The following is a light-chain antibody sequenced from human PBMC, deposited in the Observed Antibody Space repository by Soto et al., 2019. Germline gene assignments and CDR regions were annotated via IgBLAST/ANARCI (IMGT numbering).Light chain of an antibody. J-gene: IGLJ3*02. V-gene: IGLV4-69*01. CDR2: LNDDGSH. CDR1: SGHSTYA. CDR3: QSWGSGIVV. Sequence: QPVLTQSPSASASLGASVKLTCTLSSGHSTYAIAWHQQQPEKGPRFLMKLNDDGSHIKGDGIPDRFAGSTSGAERYLTISSLHSEDEADYYWQSWGSGIVVFGGGTKLTVL.